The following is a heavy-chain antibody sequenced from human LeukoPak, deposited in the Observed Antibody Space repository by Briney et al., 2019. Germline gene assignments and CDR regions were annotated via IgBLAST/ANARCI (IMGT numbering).Heavy chain of an antibody. CDR1: GYTFTGYY. CDR2: INPNSGGT. J-gene: IGHJ5*02. V-gene: IGHV1-2*02. Sequence: GASVKVSCKASGYTFTGYYMHWVRQAPGQGLEWMGWINPNSGGTNYAQKFQGRVTMTRDTSISTAYMELSRLRSDDTAAYYCARSEEYSGSYPVVDWFDPWGQGTLVTVSS. D-gene: IGHD1-26*01. CDR3: ARSEEYSGSYPVVDWFDP.